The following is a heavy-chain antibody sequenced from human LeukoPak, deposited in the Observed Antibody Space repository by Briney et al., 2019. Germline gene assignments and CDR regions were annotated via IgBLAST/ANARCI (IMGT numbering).Heavy chain of an antibody. V-gene: IGHV3-53*01. J-gene: IGHJ4*02. CDR2: IYSGGST. D-gene: IGHD6-13*01. CDR3: ARAKFSSNWCYFDY. Sequence: PGGSLRLSCAASGFIVSSNYMTWVRQAPGKGLEWVSVIYSGGSTYYAGPVKGRFTISRDNSKNTLYLQMNSLRAEDTAVYYCARAKFSSNWCYFDYWGQGTLVTVSS. CDR1: GFIVSSNY.